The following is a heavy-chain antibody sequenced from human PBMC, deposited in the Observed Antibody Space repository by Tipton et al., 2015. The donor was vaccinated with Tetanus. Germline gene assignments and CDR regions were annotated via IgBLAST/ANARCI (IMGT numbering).Heavy chain of an antibody. CDR3: AREVPAAGHFDS. J-gene: IGHJ4*02. CDR1: GGSISSADYS. V-gene: IGHV4-61*08. Sequence: TLSLTCVVSGGSISSADYSWSWIRQPPGKGLEWISYIFASGSTNYNPALKSRVTISMDTSKNQISLKLSSVTAADTAIYYCAREVPAAGHFDSWGQGTLVTVSS. CDR2: IFASGST. D-gene: IGHD2-2*01.